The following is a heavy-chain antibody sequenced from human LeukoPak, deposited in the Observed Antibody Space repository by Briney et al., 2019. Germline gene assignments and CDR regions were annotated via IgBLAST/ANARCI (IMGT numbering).Heavy chain of an antibody. CDR1: GYIFTAYY. J-gene: IGHJ5*02. Sequence: GASVKVPCKASGYIFTAYYMHWVRQAPGQGLEWMGWINPNSGGTNYAQKFQGRVTMTRDTSITTAYMELSRLRSDDTAVYYCARGTGSSGLFDPWGQGTLVTVSS. V-gene: IGHV1-2*02. D-gene: IGHD6-19*01. CDR3: ARGTGSSGLFDP. CDR2: INPNSGGT.